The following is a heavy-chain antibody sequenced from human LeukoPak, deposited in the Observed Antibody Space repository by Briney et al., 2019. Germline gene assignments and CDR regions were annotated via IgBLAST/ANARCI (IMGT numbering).Heavy chain of an antibody. Sequence: GRSLSLSSAVSASIASSNYMRWGRHAEGEGLGWVGATYSSGSTFYADTLKGRFTISRDNSKTTPYLQMNSRRAEDTAVYYCARDCSSTSCYSTYYYYGMDVGGQGTTVTVSS. J-gene: IGHJ6*02. CDR3: ARDCSSTSCYSTYYYYGMDV. CDR1: ASIASSNY. CDR2: TYSSGST. D-gene: IGHD2-2*01. V-gene: IGHV3-66*01.